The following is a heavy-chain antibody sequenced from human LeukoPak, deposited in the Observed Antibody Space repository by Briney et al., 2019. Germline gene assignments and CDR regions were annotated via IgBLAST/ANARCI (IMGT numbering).Heavy chain of an antibody. CDR1: GFTFSSHS. Sequence: GGSLRLSCAASGFTFSSHSMNWVRRAPGKGLEWISYISSSSTIYYADSVKGRFTISRDNAKNSLYLQMNNLRAEDTAVYYCARRDTAMATINYWGQGTLVTVSS. CDR2: ISSSSTI. V-gene: IGHV3-48*04. J-gene: IGHJ4*02. D-gene: IGHD5-18*01. CDR3: ARRDTAMATINY.